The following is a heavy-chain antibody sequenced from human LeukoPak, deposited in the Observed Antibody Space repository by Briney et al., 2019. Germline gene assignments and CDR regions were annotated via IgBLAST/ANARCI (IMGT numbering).Heavy chain of an antibody. V-gene: IGHV2-5*01. Sequence: TLSLTCTVSGGSISRYYWNWIRQPPGKALEWLALIYWNDDKRYSPSLKSRLTITKDTSKNQVVLTVTNMDPVDTATYYCAHSRFGELYNWFDPWGQGTLVTVSS. CDR2: IYWNDDK. CDR1: GGSISRYYW. CDR3: AHSRFGELYNWFDP. J-gene: IGHJ5*02. D-gene: IGHD3-10*01.